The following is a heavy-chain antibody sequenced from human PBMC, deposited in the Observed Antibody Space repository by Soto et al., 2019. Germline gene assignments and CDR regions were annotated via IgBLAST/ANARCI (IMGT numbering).Heavy chain of an antibody. D-gene: IGHD6-6*01. CDR2: ISGSGGST. CDR1: GFTFSSYA. J-gene: IGHJ3*02. V-gene: IGHV3-23*01. CDR3: AKCIAARHDAFDI. Sequence: GGSLRLSCAASGFTFSSYAMSWVRQAPGKGLEWVSAISGSGGSTYYADFVKGRFTISRDNSKNTLYLQMNSLRAEDTAVYYCAKCIAARHDAFDIWGQGTMVTVSS.